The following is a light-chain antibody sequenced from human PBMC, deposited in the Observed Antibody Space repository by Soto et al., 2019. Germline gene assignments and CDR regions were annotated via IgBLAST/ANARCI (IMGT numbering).Light chain of an antibody. J-gene: IGLJ2*01. V-gene: IGLV4-69*01. CDR3: QTWSTL. Sequence: QPVLTQSPSASASLGASVKLTCTRSSGHSSYAIAWHQQQPEKGPRYLMKLNSDGSHSKGDGIPDRFSGSSSGAERYLTISSRQSEDEDDYYCQTWSTLFGGGTKVTVL. CDR1: SGHSSYA. CDR2: LNSDGSH.